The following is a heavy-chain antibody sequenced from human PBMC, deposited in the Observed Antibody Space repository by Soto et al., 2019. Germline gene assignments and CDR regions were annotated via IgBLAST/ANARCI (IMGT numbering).Heavy chain of an antibody. CDR1: GFTFSSYG. J-gene: IGHJ4*02. V-gene: IGHV3-30*03. CDR2: ISYDGSNK. D-gene: IGHD4-4*01. CDR3: ATRGFKRFYSNYCRGGVGPGD. Sequence: QVQLVESGGGVVQPGRSLRLSCAASGFTFSSYGMHWVRQAPGKGLEWVAVISYDGSNKYYADSVKGRFTISRDNSKNTLYLQMNSLRAEDTAVYYCATRGFKRFYSNYCRGGVGPGDWGQGTLVTVSS.